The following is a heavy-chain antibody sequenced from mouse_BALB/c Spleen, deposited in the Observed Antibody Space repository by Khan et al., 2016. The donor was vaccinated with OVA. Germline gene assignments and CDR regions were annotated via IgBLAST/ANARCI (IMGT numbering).Heavy chain of an antibody. Sequence: EVHLVESGGDLVKPGGSLKLSCAASGFTFSSYSMSWVRQTPDKRLEWVASISSGGDYTYYPDSVKGRFTISRDNAKHTLYLHMNDLKSEDTAMYYCADHLTGSFSYWRQGTLVTVSA. D-gene: IGHD4-1*01. J-gene: IGHJ3*01. CDR3: ADHLTGSFSY. V-gene: IGHV5-6*01. CDR1: GFTFSSYS. CDR2: ISSGGDYT.